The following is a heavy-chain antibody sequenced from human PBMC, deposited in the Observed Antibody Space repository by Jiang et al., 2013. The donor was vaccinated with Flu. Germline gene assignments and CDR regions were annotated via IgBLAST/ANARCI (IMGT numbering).Heavy chain of an antibody. V-gene: IGHV4-34*01. J-gene: IGHJ6*02. CDR3: ARYRRQGTYLSYYYYGMDV. CDR2: INHSGST. D-gene: IGHD2-21*01. CDR1: GGSFSGYY. Sequence: RLLKPSETLSLTCAVYGGSFSGYYWSWIRQPPGKGLEWIGEINHSGSTNYNPSLKSRVTISVDTSKNQFSLKLSSVTAADTAVYYCARYRRQGTYLSYYYYGMDVVGTKGPRSPVSS.